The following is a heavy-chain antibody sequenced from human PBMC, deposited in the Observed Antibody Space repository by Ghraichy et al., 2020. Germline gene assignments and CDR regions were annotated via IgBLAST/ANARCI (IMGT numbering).Heavy chain of an antibody. J-gene: IGHJ4*02. V-gene: IGHV4-59*01. Sequence: SETLSLTCTVSGGSISSYYWSWIRQPPGKGLEWIGYIYYSGSTNYNPSLKSRVTISVDTSKNQFSLKLSSVTAADTAVYYCARNYYDSSGYYYYFDYWGQGTLVTVSS. CDR1: GGSISSYY. D-gene: IGHD3-22*01. CDR2: IYYSGST. CDR3: ARNYYDSSGYYYYFDY.